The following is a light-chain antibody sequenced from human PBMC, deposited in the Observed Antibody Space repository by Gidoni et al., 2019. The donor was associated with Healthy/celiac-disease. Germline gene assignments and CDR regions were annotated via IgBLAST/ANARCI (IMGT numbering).Light chain of an antibody. CDR1: SSDVGSYHL. CDR2: EGS. Sequence: QSALTQPASESGSPGQSITISCTGTSSDVGSYHLVSWYQQHPGKAPKLMIYEGSKRPSGVSNRFSGSKSGNTASLTISGLQAEDEADYYCCSYAGSSTWVFGGGTKLTVL. CDR3: CSYAGSSTWV. J-gene: IGLJ2*01. V-gene: IGLV2-23*01.